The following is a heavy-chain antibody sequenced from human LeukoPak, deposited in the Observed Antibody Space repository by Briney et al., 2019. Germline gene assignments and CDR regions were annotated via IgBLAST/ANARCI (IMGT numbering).Heavy chain of an antibody. D-gene: IGHD4-17*01. CDR2: ISGSGGST. CDR3: AKVKFGDYGFDS. Sequence: PGGSLGLSCAASGFTFSSYAMSWVRQAPGKGLEWVSGISGSGGSTNYADSVKGRFTISRDNSKNTLYLQVNSLRAEDTAVYYCAKVKFGDYGFDSWGQGTLVTVSS. J-gene: IGHJ4*02. V-gene: IGHV3-23*01. CDR1: GFTFSSYA.